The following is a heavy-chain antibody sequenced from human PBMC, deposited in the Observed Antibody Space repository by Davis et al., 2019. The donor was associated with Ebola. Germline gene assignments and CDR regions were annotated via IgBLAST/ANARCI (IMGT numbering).Heavy chain of an antibody. V-gene: IGHV3-23*01. CDR3: AKDTSNVWFDV. J-gene: IGHJ3*01. CDR1: GFTFNQYA. Sequence: PGGSLRLSCAASGFTFNQYAMTWVRQAPGKGLEWVSTISKDGRDTNYADSVKGRLSVSRDNSKNTVYLQMHSLRVEDTAIYYCAKDTSNVWFDVWGPGTMVTVSS. D-gene: IGHD6-19*01. CDR2: ISKDGRDT.